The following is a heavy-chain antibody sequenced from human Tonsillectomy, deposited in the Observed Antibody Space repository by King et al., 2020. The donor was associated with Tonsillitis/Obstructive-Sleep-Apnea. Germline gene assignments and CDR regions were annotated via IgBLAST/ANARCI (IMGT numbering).Heavy chain of an antibody. V-gene: IGHV3-64D*06. CDR3: VKSLSQGLAPHDC. CDR1: GFTFSSYS. CDR2: INNDGGYT. D-gene: IGHD3-3*02. J-gene: IGHJ4*02. Sequence: VQLVESGGGLVQPGGSLRLSCSASGFTFSSYSMHWVRQAPGKGLEYVSGINNDGGYTPYADSVKGRFSISRDNSKNTRYLQMNSLRVEDTALYYWVKSLSQGLAPHDCWGRGILVTVSP.